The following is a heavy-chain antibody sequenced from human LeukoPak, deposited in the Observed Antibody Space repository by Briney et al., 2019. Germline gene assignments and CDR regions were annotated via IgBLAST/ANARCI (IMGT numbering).Heavy chain of an antibody. CDR1: GGSIITYY. Sequence: SETLSLTCTVSGGSIITYYCSWIRQPPGKGRDWIGYNYYIGDTNYNPSLKSRVAISVDTSKNQFSLKLSSVTPADTAVYYCASSSGWYSPYYYGMDVWGQGTTVTVSS. CDR2: NYYIGDT. D-gene: IGHD6-19*01. V-gene: IGHV4-59*01. CDR3: ASSSGWYSPYYYGMDV. J-gene: IGHJ6*02.